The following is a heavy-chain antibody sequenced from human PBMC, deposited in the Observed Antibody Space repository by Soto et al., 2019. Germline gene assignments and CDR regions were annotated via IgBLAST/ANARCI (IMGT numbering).Heavy chain of an antibody. Sequence: QVQLVQSGAEVKQSGASVKVSCKTSGYTFNRHGISWVRQAPGQGLEWVGWISPNNGDTRYAQKVQGRLSMTTDTSTDTAYMDLRSLRSDDTAVYYCVRGVSGSLDEYFQQWGQGTLVTVSS. J-gene: IGHJ1*01. CDR3: VRGVSGSLDEYFQQ. D-gene: IGHD3-22*01. V-gene: IGHV1-18*01. CDR1: GYTFNRHG. CDR2: ISPNNGDT.